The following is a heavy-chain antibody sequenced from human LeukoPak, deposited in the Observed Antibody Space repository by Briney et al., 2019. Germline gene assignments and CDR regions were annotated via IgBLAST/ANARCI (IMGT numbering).Heavy chain of an antibody. D-gene: IGHD2-2*01. CDR3: ARARYVNSFYSFDI. V-gene: IGHV4-59*01. CDR1: GGSISSYY. J-gene: IGHJ3*02. CDR2: LSKSGNT. Sequence: SETLSLTCAVSGGSISSYYWSWIRLPQGKGLEWIGYLSKSGNTNYSPSLKSRVTIFGDTSKNQFFLKLSSVTAADTAVYYCARARYVNSFYSFDIWGQGTLVTASS.